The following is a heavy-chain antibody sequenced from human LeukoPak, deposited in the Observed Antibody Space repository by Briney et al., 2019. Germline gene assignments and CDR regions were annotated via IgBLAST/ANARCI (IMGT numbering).Heavy chain of an antibody. D-gene: IGHD5-24*01. CDR3: ARVGGEMAADY. J-gene: IGHJ4*02. CDR2: IYSGGST. CDR1: GVTLSSKY. V-gene: IGHV3-53*01. Sequence: GGSLRVSCAASGVTLSSKYMSWVRQDPGKGLEWVSVIYSGGSTYYADSVKGRFTISRDNSKNTLYLQMNSLRAEDTAVYYCARVGGEMAADYWGQGTLVTVSS.